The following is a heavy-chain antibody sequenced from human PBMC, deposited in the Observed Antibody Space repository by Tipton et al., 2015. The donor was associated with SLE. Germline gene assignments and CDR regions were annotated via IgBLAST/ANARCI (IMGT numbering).Heavy chain of an antibody. V-gene: IGHV3-11*05. D-gene: IGHD3-22*01. CDR3: ARAADYYDSSGYFDAFDI. CDR1: GFTFSDYY. CDR2: ISSSSSYT. J-gene: IGHJ3*02. Sequence: SLRLSCAASGFTFSDYYMSWIRQAPGKGLEWVSYISSSSSYTNYADSVKGRFTISRDNAKNSLYLQMNSLRAEDTAVYYCARAADYYDSSGYFDAFDIWGQGTTVTVSS.